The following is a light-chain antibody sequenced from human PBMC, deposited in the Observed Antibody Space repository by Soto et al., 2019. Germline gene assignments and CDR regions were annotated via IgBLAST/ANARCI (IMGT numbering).Light chain of an antibody. CDR2: AAS. V-gene: IGKV1-39*01. J-gene: IGKJ1*01. CDR3: QQSYDTPRT. Sequence: DIQMTQSPSSLSASVGDRVTITCRASQSISNYLNWYQQKPGKAPKLLIYAASSLQGGVPSRFSGSGSGTDFTLTISSLQPEDFATYYCQQSYDTPRTFDQGTKVEIK. CDR1: QSISNY.